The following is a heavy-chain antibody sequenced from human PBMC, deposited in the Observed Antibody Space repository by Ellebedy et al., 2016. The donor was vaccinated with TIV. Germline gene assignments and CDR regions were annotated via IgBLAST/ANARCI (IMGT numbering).Heavy chain of an antibody. J-gene: IGHJ5*02. V-gene: IGHV4-4*07. Sequence: MPSETLSLTCTVSGGSSSTDYWSWIRQPAGKGLEWIGRVYPSGSTNYNPSLKSRVTMSADTSKNQFSLKLSSVTAADTAVYYCARQRTTLGDWFDPWGQGTLVTVSS. CDR1: GGSSSTDY. CDR2: VYPSGST. D-gene: IGHD2-2*01. CDR3: ARQRTTLGDWFDP.